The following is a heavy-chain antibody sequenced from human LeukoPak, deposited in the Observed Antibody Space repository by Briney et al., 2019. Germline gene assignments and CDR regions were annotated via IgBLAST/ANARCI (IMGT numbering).Heavy chain of an antibody. CDR1: GSTFSSYA. D-gene: IGHD6-13*01. CDR2: ISYDGSNK. CDR3: ASAAGYSSS. V-gene: IGHV3-30-3*01. J-gene: IGHJ4*02. Sequence: PGGSLRLSCAASGSTFSSYAMHWVRQAPGKGLEWVAVISYDGSNKYYADSVKGRFTISRDNSKNTLYLQMNSLRAEDTAVYYCASAAGYSSSWGQGTLVTVSS.